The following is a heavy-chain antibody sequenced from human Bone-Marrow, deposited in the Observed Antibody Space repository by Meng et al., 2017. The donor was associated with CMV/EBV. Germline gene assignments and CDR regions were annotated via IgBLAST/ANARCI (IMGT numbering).Heavy chain of an antibody. CDR3: AGGDFWSGYYDYYYYYVMDV. D-gene: IGHD3-3*01. J-gene: IGHJ6*02. Sequence: GESLKISCAASGFTFSSYAMHWVRQAPGKGLEWVAVISYDGSNKYYADSVKGRFTISRDNSKNTLYLQMNSLRAEDTAVYYCAGGDFWSGYYDYYYYYVMDVWGQGTTVTLSS. V-gene: IGHV3-30-3*01. CDR1: GFTFSSYA. CDR2: ISYDGSNK.